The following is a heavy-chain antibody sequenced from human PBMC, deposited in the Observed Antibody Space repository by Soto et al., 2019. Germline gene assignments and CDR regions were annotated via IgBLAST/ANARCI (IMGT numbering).Heavy chain of an antibody. Sequence: GGSLRLSCAASGFTFSSYGMHWVRQAPGKGLEWVAVIWYDGSNKYYADSVKGRFTISRDNSKNTLYLQMNSLRAEDTAVYYCARAHSPNTIFGVVIHYYYMDVWGKGTTVTVSS. CDR2: IWYDGSNK. D-gene: IGHD3-3*01. J-gene: IGHJ6*03. CDR3: ARAHSPNTIFGVVIHYYYMDV. V-gene: IGHV3-33*01. CDR1: GFTFSSYG.